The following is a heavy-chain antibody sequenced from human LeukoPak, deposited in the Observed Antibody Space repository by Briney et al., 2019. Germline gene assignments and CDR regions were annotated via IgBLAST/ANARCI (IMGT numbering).Heavy chain of an antibody. CDR2: LYSGST. CDR1: GGSISSYY. V-gene: IGHV4-59*01. CDR3: ARRHVEYSSSSDPYYFDY. D-gene: IGHD6-6*01. J-gene: IGHJ4*02. Sequence: SETLSLTCTVSGGSISSYYRTWIRQPPGKGLEWIGSLYSGSTNYNPSLKSRVTISVDTSKNQFSLKLSSVTAADTAVYYCARRHVEYSSSSDPYYFDYWGQGTLVTVSS.